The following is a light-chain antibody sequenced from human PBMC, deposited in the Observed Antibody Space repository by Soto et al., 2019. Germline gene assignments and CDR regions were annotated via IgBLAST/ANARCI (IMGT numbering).Light chain of an antibody. V-gene: IGKV1-39*01. CDR3: QRSYSTPHT. Sequence: DIQLTQSPSSLSASVGDRVTITCRASQSITSDLNWYQQKPGKVPKLLIYAASSLQTGVPSRFSGSGSGTDFTLTITSLQPEDFATYYCQRSYSTPHTFGQGTKLDIK. CDR2: AAS. J-gene: IGKJ2*01. CDR1: QSITSD.